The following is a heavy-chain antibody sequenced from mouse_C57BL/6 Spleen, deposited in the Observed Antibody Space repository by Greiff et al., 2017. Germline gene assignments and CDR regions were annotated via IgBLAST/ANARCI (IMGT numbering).Heavy chain of an antibody. J-gene: IGHJ4*01. V-gene: IGHV1-76*01. CDR1: GYTFTDYY. D-gene: IGHD1-1*01. Sequence: VMLVESGAELVRPGASVKLSCKASGYTFTDYYINWVKQRPGQGLEWIARIYPGSGNTYYNEKFKGKATLTAEKSSSTAYMQLSSLTSEDSAVYFCAGGITTVVAAYYYAMDYWGQGTSVTVSS. CDR2: IYPGSGNT. CDR3: AGGITTVVAAYYYAMDY.